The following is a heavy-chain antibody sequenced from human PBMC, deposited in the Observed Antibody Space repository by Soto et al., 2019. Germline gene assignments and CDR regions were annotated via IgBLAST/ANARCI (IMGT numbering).Heavy chain of an antibody. CDR2: INGSGDST. V-gene: IGHV3-23*01. Sequence: EVQLLQSGGGLVQPGGSLRLSCAASGFSFSSYAMNWVRQAPGKGLEWVSAINGSGDSTYYADSVKGRFTISRDNSKNTLSLQMSSLRAGDTAVYYCAKDSSWRRLDSWGQGTLVTVSS. CDR1: GFSFSSYA. CDR3: AKDSSWRRLDS. J-gene: IGHJ5*01.